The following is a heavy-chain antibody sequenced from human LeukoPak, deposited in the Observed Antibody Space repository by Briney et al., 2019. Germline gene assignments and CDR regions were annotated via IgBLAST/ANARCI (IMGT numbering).Heavy chain of an antibody. D-gene: IGHD3-10*01. V-gene: IGHV3-23*01. CDR2: ISPSGDTK. J-gene: IGHJ4*02. CDR1: GFTFSNHG. Sequence: PGGTLRLSCAASGFTFSNHGMNWVRQAPGKGLEWVSGISPSGDTKYYADSVKGRFTISRDNSKTMLYLEVISLTAEDTAVYYCARDDAWLRFGEWSQGTLVTVSS. CDR3: ARDDAWLRFGE.